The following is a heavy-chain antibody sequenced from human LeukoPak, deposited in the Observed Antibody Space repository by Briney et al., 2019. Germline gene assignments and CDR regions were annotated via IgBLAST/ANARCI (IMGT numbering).Heavy chain of an antibody. J-gene: IGHJ4*02. D-gene: IGHD4-11*01. CDR2: IIGSGGNT. Sequence: PGGSLRLSCAASGFTFSSYAMTWVRQAPGKGLEWVSTIIGSGGNTFYADSVKGRFTISRGNSKNTLSLQLTSLRAEDTGIYFCARDGGHPLTSYYRAYWGQGTLVTVSS. CDR1: GFTFSSYA. V-gene: IGHV3-23*01. CDR3: ARDGGHPLTSYYRAY.